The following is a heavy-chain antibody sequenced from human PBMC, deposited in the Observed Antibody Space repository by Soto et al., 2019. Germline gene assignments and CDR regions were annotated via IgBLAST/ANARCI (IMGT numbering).Heavy chain of an antibody. Sequence: QVQLQESGPGLVKPSETLFLTCTVSGGSISSYYWSWIRQPPGKGLEWIGYIYYSGSTNYNPSLKSRVTISVDTSKNQFSLKLSSVTAADTAVYYCASLGGAAAGTGLDYWGQGTLVTVSS. V-gene: IGHV4-59*08. CDR3: ASLGGAAAGTGLDY. J-gene: IGHJ4*02. D-gene: IGHD6-13*01. CDR1: GGSISSYY. CDR2: IYYSGST.